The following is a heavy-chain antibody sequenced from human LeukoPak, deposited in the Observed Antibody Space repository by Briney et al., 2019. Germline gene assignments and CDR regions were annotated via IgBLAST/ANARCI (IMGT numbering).Heavy chain of an antibody. D-gene: IGHD6-13*01. J-gene: IGHJ4*02. CDR3: ARTIAAAAPIDY. Sequence: SETLSFTCTVSGGAISSYYWRWIRQPPGEGLGGIGYIYSSGSTNYNPSLKSRVTISVDTSKNQFSLKLSSVTAADTAVYYCARTIAAAAPIDYWGQGTLVTVSS. V-gene: IGHV4-59*08. CDR2: IYSSGST. CDR1: GGAISSYY.